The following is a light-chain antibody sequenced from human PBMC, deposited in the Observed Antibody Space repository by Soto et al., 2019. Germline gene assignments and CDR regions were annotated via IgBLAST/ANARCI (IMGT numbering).Light chain of an antibody. CDR3: STWDDSLSGFVI. J-gene: IGLJ2*01. Sequence: QSVLTQPPSVSGTPGQTVTISCSGSSSNIGKDFVSWYQQFPGTAPKLLIYTDNQRPSGVPDRFSGSKSGTSASLAISGLRSEDEATYYCSTWDDSLSGFVILGGGTKVTVL. V-gene: IGLV1-47*01. CDR1: SSNIGKDF. CDR2: TDN.